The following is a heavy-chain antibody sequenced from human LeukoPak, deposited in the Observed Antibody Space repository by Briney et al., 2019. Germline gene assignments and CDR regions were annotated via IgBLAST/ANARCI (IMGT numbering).Heavy chain of an antibody. CDR2: ISYDGSNK. CDR3: VRAKDSNYVHWFDP. Sequence: GRSLRLSCAASGFTFSSYAMPWVRQAPGKGLEWVAVISYDGSNKYYADSVKGRFTISRDNSKNTLYLQMNSLRAEDTAVYYCVRAKDSNYVHWFDPWGQGTLVTVSS. D-gene: IGHD4-11*01. J-gene: IGHJ5*02. V-gene: IGHV3-30*01. CDR1: GFTFSSYA.